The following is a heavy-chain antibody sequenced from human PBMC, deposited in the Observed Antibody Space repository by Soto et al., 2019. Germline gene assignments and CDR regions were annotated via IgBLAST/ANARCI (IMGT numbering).Heavy chain of an antibody. V-gene: IGHV2-70*04. CDR3: ARTAGYYRGRHFDF. CDR2: IDWDDDK. J-gene: IGHJ4*02. CDR1: GFSLRTTGMR. Sequence: SGPTLVNPTQTLTLTCTFSGFSLRTTGMRVSWIRQPPGKALEWLARIDWDDDKFYSTSLKTRITISKDTSENQVVITMTNMDPVDTATYYCARTAGYYRGRHFDFWGQGTLVTVSS. D-gene: IGHD3-10*01.